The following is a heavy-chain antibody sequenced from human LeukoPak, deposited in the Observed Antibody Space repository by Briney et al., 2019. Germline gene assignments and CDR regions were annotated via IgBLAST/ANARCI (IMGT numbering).Heavy chain of an antibody. CDR2: ISTSSTFI. CDR1: GFTFSSYW. V-gene: IGHV3-21*01. J-gene: IGHJ4*02. Sequence: GGSLRLSCAASGFTFSSYWMNWVRQAPGRGLEWVSSISTSSTFIYYADSVKGRFTISRDNAKNSLYLQMNSLRAEDTAVYYCARIWGVLPAISLDYWGQGTLVAVSS. D-gene: IGHD2-15*01. CDR3: ARIWGVLPAISLDY.